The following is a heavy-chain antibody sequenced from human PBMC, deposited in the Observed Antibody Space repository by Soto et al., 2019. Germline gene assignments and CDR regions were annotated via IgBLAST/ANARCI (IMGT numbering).Heavy chain of an antibody. J-gene: IGHJ4*02. Sequence: GASVKVSCKASGYTFTSYAMHWVRQAPGQRLEWMGWINAGNGNTKYSQKFQGRVTITRDTSASPAYMELSSLRSEDTAVYYCARDISSGWAFDYWGQGTLFTVSS. CDR2: INAGNGNT. CDR3: ARDISSGWAFDY. V-gene: IGHV1-3*01. CDR1: GYTFTSYA. D-gene: IGHD6-19*01.